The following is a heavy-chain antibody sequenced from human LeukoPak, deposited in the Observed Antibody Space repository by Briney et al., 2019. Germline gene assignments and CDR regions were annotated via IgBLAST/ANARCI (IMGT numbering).Heavy chain of an antibody. CDR2: INHSGST. D-gene: IGHD1-26*01. CDR3: ARVRGSYYALYYFDY. J-gene: IGHJ4*02. Sequence: SETLSLTCAVYGGSFSGYYWSWIRQPPGKGLGWIGEINHSGSTNYNPSLKSRVTISVDTSKNQFSLKLSSVTAADTAVYYCARVRGSYYALYYFDYWGQGTLVTVSS. CDR1: GGSFSGYY. V-gene: IGHV4-34*01.